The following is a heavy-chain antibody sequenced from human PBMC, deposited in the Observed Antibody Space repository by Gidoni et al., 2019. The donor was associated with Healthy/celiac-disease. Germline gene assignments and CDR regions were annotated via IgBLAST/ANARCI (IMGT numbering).Heavy chain of an antibody. Sequence: QVQLVQSGAEVKKPGSSVKVSCKASGGTFSSYAISWVRQAPGQGLEWMGGIIPIFGTANYAQKFQGRVTITADESTSTAYMELSSLRSEDTAVYYCARDRRMITFGGVIANYWYFDLWGRGTLVTVSS. V-gene: IGHV1-69*01. J-gene: IGHJ2*01. CDR2: IIPIFGTA. D-gene: IGHD3-16*02. CDR3: ARDRRMITFGGVIANYWYFDL. CDR1: GGTFSSYA.